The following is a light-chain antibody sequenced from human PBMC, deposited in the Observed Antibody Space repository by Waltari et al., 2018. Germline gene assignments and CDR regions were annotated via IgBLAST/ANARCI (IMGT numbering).Light chain of an antibody. J-gene: IGLJ3*02. CDR2: KGN. CDR1: SGSVSTTSY. CDR3: SLYMGSGIWV. V-gene: IGLV8-61*01. Sequence: QTVVTQEPSLSVSPGGTVTLTCALSSGSVSTTSYATWYRQTPGQLPLTLLYKGNTRSSGVPDRFSGSILGNKVALTLTGAQADDESDYYCSLYMGSGIWVFGGGTKLTVL.